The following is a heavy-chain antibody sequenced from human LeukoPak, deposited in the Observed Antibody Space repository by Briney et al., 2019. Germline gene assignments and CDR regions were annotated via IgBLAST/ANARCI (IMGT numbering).Heavy chain of an antibody. CDR1: GGTFSSYA. D-gene: IGHD2-2*01. V-gene: IGHV1-69*01. J-gene: IGHJ6*04. CDR3: ARLPLDIVVVPAAMGHYYYYGMDV. Sequence: GSSVKVSCKASGGTFSSYAISWVRQAPGQGLEWMGGIIPIFGTANYAQKFQGRVMITADESTSTAYMELSSLRSEDTAVYYCARLPLDIVVVPAAMGHYYYYGMDVWGKGTTVTVSS. CDR2: IIPIFGTA.